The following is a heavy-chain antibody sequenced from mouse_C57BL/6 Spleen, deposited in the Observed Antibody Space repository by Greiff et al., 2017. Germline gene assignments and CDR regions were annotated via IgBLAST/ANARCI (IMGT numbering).Heavy chain of an antibody. CDR1: GFSLTSYA. D-gene: IGHD1-1*01. Sequence: QVQLQQSGPGLVAPSQSLSITCTVSGFSLTSYAISWVRQPPGKGLEWLGVIWTGGGTNYNSALKSRLSISKDNSKSQVFLKMNSLQTDDTARYYCARYYYGSSDWYFDVWGTGTTVTVSS. CDR2: IWTGGGT. J-gene: IGHJ1*03. V-gene: IGHV2-9-1*01. CDR3: ARYYYGSSDWYFDV.